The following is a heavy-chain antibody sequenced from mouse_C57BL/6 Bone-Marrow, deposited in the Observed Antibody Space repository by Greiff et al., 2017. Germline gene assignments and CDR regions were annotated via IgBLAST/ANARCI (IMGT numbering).Heavy chain of an antibody. CDR3: ARIYGGYFDV. D-gene: IGHD1-1*01. Sequence: QVQLQQSGAKLARPGASVKLSCKASGYTFTSYSISWVKQRTGQGLEWIGEIYPRSGNTYYNEKFKGKATLTADKSSSTAYMELRSLTSEDSAVYFCARIYGGYFDVWGTGTTVTVSS. V-gene: IGHV1-81*01. CDR2: IYPRSGNT. CDR1: GYTFTSYS. J-gene: IGHJ1*03.